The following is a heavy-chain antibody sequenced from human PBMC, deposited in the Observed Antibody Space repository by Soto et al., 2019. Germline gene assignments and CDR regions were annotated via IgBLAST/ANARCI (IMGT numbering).Heavy chain of an antibody. CDR1: GFTFSIYA. Sequence: GGSLRLSCAASGFTFSIYAMSWVRQAPGKGLEWVSGIGGSGGRTYYADSVKGRFTISRDNSRNTLYLQMDSLRAEDTAVYYCVIHHSDTVSGWYFDLWGRGTLVTVSS. D-gene: IGHD4-17*01. J-gene: IGHJ2*01. CDR3: VIHHSDTVSGWYFDL. V-gene: IGHV3-23*01. CDR2: IGGSGGRT.